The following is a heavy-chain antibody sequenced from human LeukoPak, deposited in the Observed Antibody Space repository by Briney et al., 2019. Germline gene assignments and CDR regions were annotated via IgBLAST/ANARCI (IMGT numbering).Heavy chain of an antibody. CDR1: GFTVSSNY. V-gene: IGHV3-53*01. Sequence: GGSLRLSCAASGFTVSSNYMGWVRQAPGKGLEWVSVIYSGGSTYYADSVKGRFTISRDNSKNTLYLQMNSLRAEDTAIYYCARDNGDYLGSGFDYWGQGTLVTVSS. D-gene: IGHD4-17*01. CDR3: ARDNGDYLGSGFDY. CDR2: IYSGGST. J-gene: IGHJ4*02.